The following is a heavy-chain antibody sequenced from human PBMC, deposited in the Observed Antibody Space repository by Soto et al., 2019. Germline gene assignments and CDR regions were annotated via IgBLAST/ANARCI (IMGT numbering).Heavy chain of an antibody. Sequence: EVQLVESGGGLVQPGGSLRLSCAASGFTFRNYWMSWVRQAPGKGLAWVLSIKHDGSETYSVDSVRGGFSSSRDNAENSVDLQMHSLRADDTAVYFCAKGYGYYFDSWGQGTQVTVSS. J-gene: IGHJ4*02. CDR2: IKHDGSET. D-gene: IGHD5-18*01. CDR3: AKGYGYYFDS. CDR1: GFTFRNYW. V-gene: IGHV3-7*03.